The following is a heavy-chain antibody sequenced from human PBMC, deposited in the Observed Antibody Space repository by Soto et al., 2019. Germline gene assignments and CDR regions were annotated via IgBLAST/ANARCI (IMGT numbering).Heavy chain of an antibody. D-gene: IGHD6-19*01. CDR2: INHSGST. J-gene: IGHJ4*02. CDR1: GGSFSGYY. Sequence: QVQLQQWGAGLLKPSETLSLTCAVYGGSFSGYYWNWIRQPPGKGLEWIGEINHSGSTNYNPSIKSRVTISVDTSKNQFSLKLSSVTAADTAVYYCARGWGSGVFDYWGQGTLVTVSS. V-gene: IGHV4-34*01. CDR3: ARGWGSGVFDY.